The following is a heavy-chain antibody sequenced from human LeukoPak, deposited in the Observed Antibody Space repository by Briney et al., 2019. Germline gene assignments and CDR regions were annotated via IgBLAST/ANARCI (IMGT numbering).Heavy chain of an antibody. CDR2: IYYSGST. CDR3: ARLTIFGVVTGLDY. V-gene: IGHV4-31*03. D-gene: IGHD3-3*01. J-gene: IGHJ4*02. CDR1: GGSISSGGYY. Sequence: SETLSLTCTVSGGSISSGGYYWSWIRQHPGKGLEWIGYIYYSGSTYYNPSLKSRVTISVDTSKNQFSLKLSSVTAADTAVYYCARLTIFGVVTGLDYWGQGTLVTVSS.